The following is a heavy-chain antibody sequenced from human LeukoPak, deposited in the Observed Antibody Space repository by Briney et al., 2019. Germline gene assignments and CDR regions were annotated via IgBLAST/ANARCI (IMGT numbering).Heavy chain of an antibody. CDR3: ARCRGGSCYYSDDY. V-gene: IGHV3-11*06. J-gene: IGHJ4*02. CDR1: GFTFSEYY. CDR2: IRSSSSYT. Sequence: GGSLRLSCAASGFTFSEYYMSWIRQAPGKGLEWVSYIRSSSSYTNYADSVKGRFTLSRDNARNSLYLQMDSLRVEDTAVYYCARCRGGSCYYSDDYWGQGTLVTVSS. D-gene: IGHD2-15*01.